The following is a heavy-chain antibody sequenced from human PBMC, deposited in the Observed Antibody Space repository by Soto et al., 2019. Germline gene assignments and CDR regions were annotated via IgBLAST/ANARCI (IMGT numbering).Heavy chain of an antibody. D-gene: IGHD3-9*01. Sequence: PSETLSLPCTVSGGSISSISHYWGWIRQPPGKGLEWIGSIYYSGSTYYNPSLKSRVTISVDTSKNQFSLKLSSVTAADTAVYYCARERESYYDILTGYSEGYYYYGMDVWGQGTTVTVSS. CDR3: ARERESYYDILTGYSEGYYYYGMDV. CDR2: IYYSGST. CDR1: GGSISSISHY. J-gene: IGHJ6*02. V-gene: IGHV4-39*07.